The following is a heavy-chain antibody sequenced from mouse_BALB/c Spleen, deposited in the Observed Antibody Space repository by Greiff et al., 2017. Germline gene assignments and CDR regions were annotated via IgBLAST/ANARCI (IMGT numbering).Heavy chain of an antibody. J-gene: IGHJ4*01. V-gene: IGHV3-2*02. Sequence: EVHLVESGPGLVKPSQSLSLTCTVTGYSITSDYAWNWIRQFPGNKLEWMGYISYSGSTSYNPSLKSRISITRDTSKNQFFLQLNSVTTEDTATYYCARSTMIPGAMDYWGQGTSVTVSS. CDR3: ARSTMIPGAMDY. CDR1: GYSITSDYA. CDR2: ISYSGST. D-gene: IGHD2-4*01.